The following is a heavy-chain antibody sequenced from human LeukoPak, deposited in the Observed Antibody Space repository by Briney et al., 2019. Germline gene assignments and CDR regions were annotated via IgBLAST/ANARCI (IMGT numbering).Heavy chain of an antibody. Sequence: ASVKVSCKTSGYTFTDYFVHWVRQAPGQGLEWMGWINPNSGGTEYAQKFLGRVTMTRDTSISTAYMELSRLRSDDTAVYFCATVSGSYSNPGFDYWGQGTLVTVSS. CDR2: INPNSGGT. CDR1: GYTFTDYF. J-gene: IGHJ4*02. D-gene: IGHD1-26*01. V-gene: IGHV1-2*02. CDR3: ATVSGSYSNPGFDY.